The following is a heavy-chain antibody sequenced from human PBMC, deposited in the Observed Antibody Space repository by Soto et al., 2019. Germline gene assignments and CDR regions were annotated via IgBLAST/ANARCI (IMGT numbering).Heavy chain of an antibody. J-gene: IGHJ6*02. CDR2: ISAYNGNT. CDR3: ARDTELELRGYYGMDV. V-gene: IGHV1-18*04. D-gene: IGHD1-7*01. CDR1: GYTFTSYG. Sequence: ASVKVSCKASGYTFTSYGISWVRPAPGQGLEWMGWISAYNGNTNYAQKLQGRVTMTTDTSTSTAYVELKSLRSDDTAVYYCARDTELELRGYYGMDVWGQGTTVTVSS.